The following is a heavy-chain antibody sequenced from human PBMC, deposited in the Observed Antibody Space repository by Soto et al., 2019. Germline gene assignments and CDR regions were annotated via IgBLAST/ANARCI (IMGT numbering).Heavy chain of an antibody. CDR2: IKQDGSET. Sequence: EVQLVESGGGLVQPGGSLRLSCAASGFSFNKYWMTWVRQAPGKGLEWVAKIKQDGSETYYVDSVKGRFTIFRDNAKNSVYLQMNNRRAEDTAVYYCAREFGGSYGYGPFEYWGQGTLVTVSS. D-gene: IGHD5-18*01. CDR1: GFSFNKYW. V-gene: IGHV3-7*03. CDR3: AREFGGSYGYGPFEY. J-gene: IGHJ4*02.